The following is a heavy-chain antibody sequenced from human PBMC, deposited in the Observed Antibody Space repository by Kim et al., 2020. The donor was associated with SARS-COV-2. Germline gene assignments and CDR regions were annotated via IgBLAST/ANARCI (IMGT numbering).Heavy chain of an antibody. CDR3: ARDVPFIIAARRGGYFDL. CDR1: GYTFTSYA. J-gene: IGHJ2*01. Sequence: ASVKVSCKASGYTFTSYAMHWVRQAPGQRLEWMGWINAGNGNTKYSQKFQGRVTITRDTSASTAYMELSSLRSEDTAVYYCARDVPFIIAARRGGYFDLWAVAPWSLSPQ. D-gene: IGHD6-6*01. V-gene: IGHV1-3*01. CDR2: INAGNGNT.